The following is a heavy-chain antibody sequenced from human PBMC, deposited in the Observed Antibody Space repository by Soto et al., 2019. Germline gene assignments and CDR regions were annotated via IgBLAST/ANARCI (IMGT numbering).Heavy chain of an antibody. D-gene: IGHD5-18*01. V-gene: IGHV4-61*01. Sequence: TSETLSLTCTVSGGSVSSGSYYWSWIRQPPGKGLEWIGYIYYSGGTNYNPSLKSRATISVDTSKNQFSLKLSSVTAADTAVYYCARGGGVTATFDYWGQGTLVTVSS. CDR3: ARGGGVTATFDY. J-gene: IGHJ4*02. CDR1: GGSVSSGSYY. CDR2: IYYSGGT.